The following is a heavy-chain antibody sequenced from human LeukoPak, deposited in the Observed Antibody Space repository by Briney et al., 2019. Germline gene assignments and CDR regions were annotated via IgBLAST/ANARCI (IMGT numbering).Heavy chain of an antibody. V-gene: IGHV3-21*01. CDR3: ARDRGYYDSSGYYLFDY. J-gene: IGHJ4*02. CDR2: ISSSSSYI. D-gene: IGHD3-22*01. Sequence: GGSLRLSCAASGFTFSSYNMNWVRQAPGKGLEWVSSISSSSSYIYYADSVKGRFTISRDNAKNSLYLQMNSLRAEDTAVYYCARDRGYYDSSGYYLFDYWGQGTLVTVSS. CDR1: GFTFSSYN.